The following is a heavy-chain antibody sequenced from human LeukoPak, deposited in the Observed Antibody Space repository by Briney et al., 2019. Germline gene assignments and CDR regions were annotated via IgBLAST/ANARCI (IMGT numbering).Heavy chain of an antibody. J-gene: IGHJ4*02. V-gene: IGHV3-7*01. CDR2: IKQDESEI. CDR1: GFTFNNYW. Sequence: QPGGSLRLSCTASGFTFNNYWMTWVRQAPGKGLEWVGNIKQDESEIFYVDSVKGRFTISRDNAKNSLYLQMNSLRAEDTAVYYCSRVGFTNSWSLDYWGQGTLLTASS. D-gene: IGHD6-13*01. CDR3: SRVGFTNSWSLDY.